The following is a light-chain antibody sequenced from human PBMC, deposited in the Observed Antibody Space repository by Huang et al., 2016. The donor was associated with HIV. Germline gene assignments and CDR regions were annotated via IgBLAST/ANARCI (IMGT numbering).Light chain of an antibody. CDR3: LQLNTYPFT. Sequence: IQLTQSPSSLSASVGDRVTITCRASQGISNYLAWYQQRSGEDPRLLIFAASTLQNEVPSRFSGSGSGTDFTLTISSLQPGDFATYYGLQLNTYPFTFGPGTKVDIK. V-gene: IGKV1-9*01. J-gene: IGKJ3*01. CDR2: AAS. CDR1: QGISNY.